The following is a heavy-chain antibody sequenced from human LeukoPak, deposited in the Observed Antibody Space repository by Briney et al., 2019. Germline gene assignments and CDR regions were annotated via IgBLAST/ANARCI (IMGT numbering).Heavy chain of an antibody. D-gene: IGHD3-10*01. CDR3: ARVLAAYGSGSYFYFDY. CDR2: INPNSGGT. J-gene: IGHJ4*02. V-gene: IGHV1-2*02. CDR1: GYTFTGYY. Sequence: ASVKVSCKASGYTFTGYYMHWVRQAPGQGLEWMGWINPNSGGTNYAQKFQGRVTMTRDTSISTAYMELSRLRSDDTAVYYCARVLAAYGSGSYFYFDYWGQGTLVTVSS.